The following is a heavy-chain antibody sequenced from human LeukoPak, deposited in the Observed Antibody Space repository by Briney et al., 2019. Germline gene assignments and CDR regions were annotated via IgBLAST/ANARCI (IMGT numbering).Heavy chain of an antibody. V-gene: IGHV3-23*01. CDR2: ISGSGGST. D-gene: IGHD3-10*01. CDR1: GFTFSSYA. Sequence: GRSLRLSCAASGFTFSSYAMHWVRQAPGKGLEWVSAISGSGGSTYYADSVKGRFTISRDNSKNTLYLQMNSLRAEDTAVYYCAKTPPMVRGSDYWGQGTLVTVSS. J-gene: IGHJ4*02. CDR3: AKTPPMVRGSDY.